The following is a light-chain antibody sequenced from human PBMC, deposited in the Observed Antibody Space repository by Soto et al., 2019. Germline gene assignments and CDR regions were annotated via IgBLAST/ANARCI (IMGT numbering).Light chain of an antibody. V-gene: IGKV1-5*03. J-gene: IGKJ1*01. CDR1: QSISSW. CDR2: KAS. CDR3: QQYNNYWP. Sequence: DIQMTQSPSTLSASVGDRVTITCRASQSISSWLAWYQQKPGKAPKLLIYKASSLESGLPSRFSRSGSGPEFPLPNSRLQPDDFATYYCQQYNNYWPFGQGTKVEIK.